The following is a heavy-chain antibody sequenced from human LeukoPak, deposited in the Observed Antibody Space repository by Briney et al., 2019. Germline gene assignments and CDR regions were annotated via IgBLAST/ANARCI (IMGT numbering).Heavy chain of an antibody. CDR2: ISYDGSNK. CDR1: GFTFSTFG. J-gene: IGHJ6*02. CDR3: AKLRVPAALYYYYGMDV. V-gene: IGHV3-30*18. Sequence: GRSLRLSCAASGFTFSTFGMHWVRQAPGKGLEWVAVISYDGSNKYYADSVKGRFTISRDNSKNTLYLQMNSLRAEDTAVYYCAKLRVPAALYYYYGMDVWGQGTTVTVSS. D-gene: IGHD2-2*01.